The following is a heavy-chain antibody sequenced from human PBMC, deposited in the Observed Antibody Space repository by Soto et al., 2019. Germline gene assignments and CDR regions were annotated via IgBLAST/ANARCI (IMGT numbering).Heavy chain of an antibody. D-gene: IGHD4-17*01. V-gene: IGHV3-23*01. CDR3: AKVNSIVGDGDHDY. CDR2: ISSSGDIP. Sequence: EVQLLESGGGLVQPGGSLRLACAASGFTFPTYAMSWVRQPPGKGLAWVSGISSSGDIPYYADSVKGRFTISRDQAKKTVYLQMNSLRAEDTALYYCAKVNSIVGDGDHDYWGQGTLVSVSS. J-gene: IGHJ4*02. CDR1: GFTFPTYA.